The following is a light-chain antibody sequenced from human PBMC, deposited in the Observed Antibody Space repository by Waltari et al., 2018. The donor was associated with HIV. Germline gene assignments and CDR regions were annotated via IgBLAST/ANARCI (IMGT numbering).Light chain of an antibody. CDR3: CSYTGYIVL. Sequence: QSALTQPASVSGSPGQSITISCTGTSSDVGNYNLVSWYQHQPGKAPKLVIYEVIRRPSGVSNRFSGSKSGNTASLTISGLQAEDEADYYCCSYTGYIVLFGGGTKLTVL. CDR2: EVI. J-gene: IGLJ2*01. CDR1: SSDVGNYNL. V-gene: IGLV2-23*02.